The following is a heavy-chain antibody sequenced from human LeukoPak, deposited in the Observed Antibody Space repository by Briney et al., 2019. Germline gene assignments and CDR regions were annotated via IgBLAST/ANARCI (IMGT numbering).Heavy chain of an antibody. CDR3: ARGPPNWGFDY. CDR2: IIPIFGTA. CDR1: GGTFSSYA. Sequence: GASVKVSCKASGGTFSSYAISWVRQAPGQGLEWMGGIIPIFGTANYAQKFQGRVTITADESTSTAYMELSSLRSEDTAVYSCARGPPNWGFDYWGQGTLVTVSS. D-gene: IGHD7-27*01. V-gene: IGHV1-69*13. J-gene: IGHJ4*02.